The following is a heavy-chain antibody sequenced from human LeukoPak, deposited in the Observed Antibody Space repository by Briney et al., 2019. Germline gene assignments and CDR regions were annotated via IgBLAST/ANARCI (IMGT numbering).Heavy chain of an antibody. CDR3: ARAPWALGYSYGSDY. D-gene: IGHD5-18*01. V-gene: IGHV1-8*03. CDR1: GYTFTSYD. CDR2: MNPNSGNT. J-gene: IGHJ4*02. Sequence: ASVKVSCKXSGYTFTSYDINWVRQATGQGLEWMGRMNPNSGNTGYAQKFQGRVTITRNTSISTAYMELSSLRSEDTAVYYCARAPWALGYSYGSDYWGQGTLVTVSS.